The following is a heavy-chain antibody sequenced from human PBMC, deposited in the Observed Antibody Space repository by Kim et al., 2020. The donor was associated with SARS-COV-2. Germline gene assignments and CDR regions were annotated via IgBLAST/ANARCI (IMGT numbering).Heavy chain of an antibody. Sequence: GESLKISCKGSGYTFTRYWIGWVRQMPGKGLEWMGIIYPGDSDTRYDQSFQGQVTISVDTSISTAYLQWRSLKASDTAMYYCARRQEYTSGRYLDSWGQGTLITVSS. J-gene: IGHJ4*02. D-gene: IGHD3-10*01. CDR1: GYTFTRYW. CDR2: IYPGDSDT. V-gene: IGHV5-51*01. CDR3: ARRQEYTSGRYLDS.